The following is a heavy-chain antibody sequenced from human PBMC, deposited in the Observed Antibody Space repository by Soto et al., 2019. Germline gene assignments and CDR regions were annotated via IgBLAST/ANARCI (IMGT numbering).Heavy chain of an antibody. V-gene: IGHV4-39*01. CDR2: IYYSGST. CDR1: GGSVSSSSYY. J-gene: IGHJ4*02. D-gene: IGHD1-26*01. Sequence: SETLSLTCTVSGGSVSSSSYYWGWVRQPPGKGLEWIGSIYYSGSTYYNPSLKSRVTISVDTSKNQFSLKLSSVTAADTAEYYCARPSGSYGYGAFDYWGQGTLVTVSS. CDR3: ARPSGSYGYGAFDY.